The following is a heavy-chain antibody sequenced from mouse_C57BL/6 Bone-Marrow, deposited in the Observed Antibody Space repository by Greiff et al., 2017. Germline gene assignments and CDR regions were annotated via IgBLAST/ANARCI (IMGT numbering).Heavy chain of an antibody. CDR2: IYPGSGNT. CDR1: GYTFTDYY. CDR3: ARDPHYYGSSPPFDY. Sequence: QVQLQQSGAELVRPGASVKLSCKASGYTFTDYYINWVKQRPGQGLEWIARIYPGSGNTYYNEKFKGKATLTAEKSSSTAYMQLSSLTSEDSAVYYCARDPHYYGSSPPFDYWGQGTTLTVSS. J-gene: IGHJ2*01. V-gene: IGHV1-76*01. D-gene: IGHD1-1*01.